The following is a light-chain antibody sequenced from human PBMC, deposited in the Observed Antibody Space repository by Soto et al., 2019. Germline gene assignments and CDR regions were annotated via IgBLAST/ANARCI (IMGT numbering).Light chain of an antibody. CDR3: AAWDDSLSVWV. Sequence: QSALTQPHSASGTPGQRVTISCSGSSSNIGSNYVFWYQQLPGTAPKLLVYSNNQRHSGVPDRFSGSKSGTSASLAISGLRSEDVADYYCAAWDDSLSVWVFAGGTKLTVL. J-gene: IGLJ3*02. V-gene: IGLV1-47*02. CDR2: SNN. CDR1: SSNIGSNY.